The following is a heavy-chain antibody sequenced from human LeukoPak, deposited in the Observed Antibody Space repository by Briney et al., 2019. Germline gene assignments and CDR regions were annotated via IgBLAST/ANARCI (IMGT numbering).Heavy chain of an antibody. CDR2: ISAYNGNT. V-gene: IGHV1-18*01. CDR1: GYTSTSYG. J-gene: IGHJ6*02. Sequence: ASVKVSCKASGYTSTSYGISWVRQAPGQGLEWMGWISAYNGNTNYAQKLQGRVTMTTDTSTSTAYMELRSLRSDDTAVYYCAANGVSVVVVPAAMRPGYYYGMDVWGQGTTVTVSS. D-gene: IGHD2-2*01. CDR3: AANGVSVVVVPAAMRPGYYYGMDV.